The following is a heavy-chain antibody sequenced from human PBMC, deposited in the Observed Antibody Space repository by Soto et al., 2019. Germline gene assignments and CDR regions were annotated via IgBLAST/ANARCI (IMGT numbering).Heavy chain of an antibody. CDR3: VRGEGSGSYSN. Sequence: QVQLQESGPGLVKPSGTLSLTCAVSGVSISSSSWWSWVRQPPGKGLEWIGEIYHSGNSDYNPSFKSRVTISVDKSKNQFSLRLNSVTAADTAVYYCVRGEGSGSYSNWGQGILVTVSS. J-gene: IGHJ4*02. CDR1: GVSISSSSW. V-gene: IGHV4-4*02. CDR2: IYHSGNS. D-gene: IGHD3-10*01.